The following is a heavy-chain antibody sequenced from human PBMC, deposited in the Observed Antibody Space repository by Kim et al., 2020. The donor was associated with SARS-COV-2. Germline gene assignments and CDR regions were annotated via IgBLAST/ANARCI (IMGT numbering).Heavy chain of an antibody. CDR1: GGSFSGYY. V-gene: IGHV4-34*01. D-gene: IGHD6-19*01. CDR3: ARLRQRGTRITLAAPAEYFQP. CDR2: INHSGST. Sequence: SETLSLTCAVYGGSFSGYYWSWIRQPPGKGLEWIGEINHSGSTNYNPSLKSRVTISVDTSKNQFSLKLSSVTAADTAVYYCARLRQRGTRITLAAPAEYFQPWGEGTLVTVSS. J-gene: IGHJ1*01.